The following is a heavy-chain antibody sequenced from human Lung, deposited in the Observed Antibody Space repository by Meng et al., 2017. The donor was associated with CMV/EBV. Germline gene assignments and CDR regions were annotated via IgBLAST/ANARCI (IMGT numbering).Heavy chain of an antibody. V-gene: IGHV1-2*02. J-gene: IGHJ4*02. CDR1: GYTFTGYY. D-gene: IGHD6-13*01. CDR2: INPNSGGT. Sequence: ASVXVSXKASGYTFTGYYMHWVRQAPGQGLEWMGWINPNSGGTNYAQKFQGRVTMTRDTSISTTYMELSGLRSDDTAVYYCAREARAAGTDEYFDYWGQGTXVTVYS. CDR3: AREARAAGTDEYFDY.